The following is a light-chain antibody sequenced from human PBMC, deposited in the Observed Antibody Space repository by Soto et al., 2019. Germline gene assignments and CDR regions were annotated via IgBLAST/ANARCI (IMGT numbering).Light chain of an antibody. CDR2: GAS. V-gene: IGKV3-15*01. Sequence: EVVMTQSPVTLSVSPGEGATLSCRASQSVISYLAWYQQKPGQAPRLLIYGASTRATDVPARFSGSGSGTEFTLTISSLQREDFGVYYCQQYNNWPWLTFGGGTKVQI. CDR1: QSVISY. CDR3: QQYNNWPWLT. J-gene: IGKJ4*01.